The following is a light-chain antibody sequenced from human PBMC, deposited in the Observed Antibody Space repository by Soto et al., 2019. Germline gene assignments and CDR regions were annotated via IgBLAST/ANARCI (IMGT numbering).Light chain of an antibody. CDR1: SSDVGGYNH. J-gene: IGLJ3*02. CDR2: DND. CDR3: EAWDSSLSAGV. V-gene: IGLV1-51*01. Sequence: QSVLTQPPSASGSPGQSVTISCTGTSSDVGGYNHVSWYQHLPGTAPKLLIYDNDKRPSGIPDRFSASKSGTSATLGITGLQTGDEADYYCEAWDSSLSAGVFGGGTKLTVL.